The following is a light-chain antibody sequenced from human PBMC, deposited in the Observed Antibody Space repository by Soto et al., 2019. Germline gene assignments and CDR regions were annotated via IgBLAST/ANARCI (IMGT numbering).Light chain of an antibody. CDR2: GAS. CDR1: QSVSSSY. CDR3: QQYGSSPWT. J-gene: IGKJ1*01. V-gene: IGKV3-20*01. Sequence: EIVLTQSPGTLSLSPGERATLSCRASQSVSSSYLAWYQQKPGQAPRLLIYGASSRATGIPERFIGSGSGTDFTLTISRLEPEEFAVYYCQQYGSSPWTFGQGTKEEIK.